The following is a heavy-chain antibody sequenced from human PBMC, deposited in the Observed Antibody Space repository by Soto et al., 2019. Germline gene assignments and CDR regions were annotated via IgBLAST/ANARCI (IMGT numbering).Heavy chain of an antibody. V-gene: IGHV4-39*01. CDR1: GGSISSSSYY. J-gene: IGHJ4*02. CDR2: IYYSGST. CDR3: ARRDFVVVRDY. Sequence: QLQLQESGPGLVKPSETLSLTCTVSGGSISSSSYYWGWIRQPPGKGLEWIGSIYYSGSTYYNPSLKSRVTISVDTSKNQFSLKLSSVTAADTAVYYCARRDFVVVRDYWGQGTLVTVSS. D-gene: IGHD2-15*01.